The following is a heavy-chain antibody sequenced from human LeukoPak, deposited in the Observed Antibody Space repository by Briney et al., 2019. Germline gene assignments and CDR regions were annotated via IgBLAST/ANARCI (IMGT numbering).Heavy chain of an antibody. CDR1: GFSLSDFG. CDR2: MSSAERNQ. Sequence: GGSLRLSCAASGFSLSDFGTHWVRQAPGKGLEWVAVMSSAERNQYYADSVQGRFTLSRDNSRNTLFLQMNSLRVEDTAVYYCAIGGLTTIDYWGQGTLVAVSS. V-gene: IGHV3-30*03. D-gene: IGHD2-21*02. CDR3: AIGGLTTIDY. J-gene: IGHJ4*02.